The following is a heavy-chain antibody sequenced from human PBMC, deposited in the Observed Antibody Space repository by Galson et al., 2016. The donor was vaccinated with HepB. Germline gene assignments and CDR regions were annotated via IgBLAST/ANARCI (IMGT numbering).Heavy chain of an antibody. CDR1: GFRFSEHY. CDR2: TRNKANSYTT. Sequence: SLRLSCAASGFRFSEHYMDWVRQAPGKGLEWVGRTRNKANSYTTEYAASVKGRFTISRDDSKNSLYLQMNSLKTEDTALYYCARPSGKYSGGFDIWGQGTMVTVSS. CDR3: ARPSGKYSGGFDI. J-gene: IGHJ3*02. D-gene: IGHD2/OR15-2a*01. V-gene: IGHV3-72*01.